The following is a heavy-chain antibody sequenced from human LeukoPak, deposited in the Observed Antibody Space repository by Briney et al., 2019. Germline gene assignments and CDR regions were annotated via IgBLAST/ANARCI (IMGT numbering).Heavy chain of an antibody. CDR2: INHSGST. Sequence: SETLSLTCAVYGGSFSGYYWSWIRQPPGKGLEWIGEINHSGSTYYNPSLKSRVTISVDTSKNQFSLKLSSVTAADTAVYYCARVVDTAMVTPVDYWGQGTLVTVSS. D-gene: IGHD5-18*01. J-gene: IGHJ4*02. V-gene: IGHV4-34*01. CDR1: GGSFSGYY. CDR3: ARVVDTAMVTPVDY.